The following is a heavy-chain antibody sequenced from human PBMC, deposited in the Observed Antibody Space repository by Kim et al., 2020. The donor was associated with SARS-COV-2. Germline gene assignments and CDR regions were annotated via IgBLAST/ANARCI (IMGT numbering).Heavy chain of an antibody. CDR2: IYYSGST. J-gene: IGHJ4*02. V-gene: IGHV4-39*01. Sequence: SETLSLTCTVSGGSISSSSYYWGWIRQPPGKGLEWIGSIYYSGSTYYNPSLKSRVTISVDTSKNQFSLKLSSVTAAGTAVYYCARTRWFGEGYFDYWGQGTLGTVSS. CDR1: GGSISSSSYY. CDR3: ARTRWFGEGYFDY. D-gene: IGHD3-10*01.